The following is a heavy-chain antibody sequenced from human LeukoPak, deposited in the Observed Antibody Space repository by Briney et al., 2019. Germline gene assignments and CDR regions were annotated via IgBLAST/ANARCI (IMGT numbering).Heavy chain of an antibody. CDR1: GGSISSSSYY. J-gene: IGHJ3*02. CDR3: ARVSPNYDFWSGQDAFDI. V-gene: IGHV4-39*07. Sequence: SETLSLTCIVSGGSISSSSYYWGWIRQPPGKGLEWIGSIYYSGSTYYNPSLKSRVTISVDTSKNQFSLKLSSVTAADTAVYYCARVSPNYDFWSGQDAFDIWGQGTMVTVSS. D-gene: IGHD3-3*01. CDR2: IYYSGST.